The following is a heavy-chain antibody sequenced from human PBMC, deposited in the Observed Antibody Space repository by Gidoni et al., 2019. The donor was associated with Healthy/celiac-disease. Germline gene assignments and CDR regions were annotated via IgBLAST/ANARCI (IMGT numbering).Heavy chain of an antibody. CDR2: ISYDGSNK. CDR3: AKDNPNYYDSSGYYPTPDY. Sequence: QVQLVESGGGVVQPGRSRRLSCAASGVTFSSYGRPWVRQAPGKGLEWLAVISYDGSNKYYADSVKGRFTISRDNSKTTLYLQMNSLRAEDTAVYYCAKDNPNYYDSSGYYPTPDYWGQGTLVTVSS. CDR1: GVTFSSYG. J-gene: IGHJ4*02. V-gene: IGHV3-30*18. D-gene: IGHD3-22*01.